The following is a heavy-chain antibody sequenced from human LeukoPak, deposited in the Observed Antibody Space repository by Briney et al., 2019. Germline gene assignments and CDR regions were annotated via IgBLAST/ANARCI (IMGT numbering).Heavy chain of an antibody. Sequence: SPTLSLSCAISGDSVSSNSAAWNWLRQSPSRGLEWLGRTYYRSKWYTDYAVSVTSRITINPDTSKNQFSLQLNSGTPEDTAVYYCARARSGSYPDFWGQGTLVTVSS. CDR2: TYYRSKWYT. D-gene: IGHD1-26*01. J-gene: IGHJ4*02. CDR3: ARARSGSYPDF. V-gene: IGHV6-1*01. CDR1: GDSVSSNSAA.